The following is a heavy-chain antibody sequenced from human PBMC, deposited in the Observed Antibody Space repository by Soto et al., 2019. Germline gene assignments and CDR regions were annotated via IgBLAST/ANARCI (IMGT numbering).Heavy chain of an antibody. V-gene: IGHV1-69*01. D-gene: IGHD2-8*01. CDR3: ASLRLVYASYYYYYGMDV. J-gene: IGHJ6*02. CDR1: GGTFSSYA. Sequence: QVPLVQSGAEVKKPGSSVKVSCKASGGTFSSYAISWVRQAPGQGLEWMGGIIPIFGTANYAQKFQGRVTITADESTSTAYMELSSLRSEDTAVYYCASLRLVYASYYYYYGMDVWGQGTTVTVSS. CDR2: IIPIFGTA.